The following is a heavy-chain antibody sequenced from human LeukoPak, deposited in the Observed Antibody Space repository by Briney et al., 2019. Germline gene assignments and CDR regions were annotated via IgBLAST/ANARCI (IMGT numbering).Heavy chain of an antibody. D-gene: IGHD2-2*02. CDR2: ISSSSSYI. J-gene: IGHJ4*02. CDR1: GFTFSSYS. V-gene: IGHV3-21*01. Sequence: GGSLRLSCAASGFTFSSYSMNWVRQAPGKGLEWVSSISSSSSYIYYADSVKGRFTISRDNAKNSLYLQMNSLRAEDTAVYYCAITDVVVPAAIVDYWGQGTLVTVSS. CDR3: AITDVVVPAAIVDY.